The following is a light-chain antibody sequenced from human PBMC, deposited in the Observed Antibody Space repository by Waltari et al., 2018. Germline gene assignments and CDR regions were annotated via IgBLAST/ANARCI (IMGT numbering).Light chain of an antibody. CDR2: AAS. J-gene: IGKJ4*01. CDR3: QHVYSYPVT. Sequence: DIQLTQSPSFLSASVGDRVTFTCRASQGMRGYLPWYQQKPNKAPKLLIKAASTLQSGVPSRFSGGKSGTEFTLTISSLQPEDFATYFCQHVYSYPVTFGGGTTLDI. CDR1: QGMRGY. V-gene: IGKV1-9*01.